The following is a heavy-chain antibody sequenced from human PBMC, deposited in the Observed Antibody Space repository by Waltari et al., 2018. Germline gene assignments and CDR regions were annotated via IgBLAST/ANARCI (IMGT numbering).Heavy chain of an antibody. CDR1: GFTFSSYA. CDR2: ISGSRGST. D-gene: IGHD2-8*01. Sequence: EVQLVESGGGLVQPGGSLRLPCAASGFTFSSYAMSWVRQAPGKGLEWVSAISGSRGSTYYEASVNGRFTISGDNSKNTLYLQMNSLSAEDTAVYYCAHEDQDLMVYAVHWGQGTLVTVSS. CDR3: AHEDQDLMVYAVH. V-gene: IGHV3-23*04. J-gene: IGHJ4*02.